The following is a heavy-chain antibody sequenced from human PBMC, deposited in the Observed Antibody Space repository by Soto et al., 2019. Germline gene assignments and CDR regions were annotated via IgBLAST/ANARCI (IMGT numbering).Heavy chain of an antibody. J-gene: IGHJ3*02. CDR3: ARGIVVVPAAANDAFAI. CDR2: IYSGGST. V-gene: IGHV3-53*01. Sequence: GGSLRLSCASSVFTVSSNYMSCVRHSPGKWLEWVSVIYSGGSTYYADSVKGRFTISRDNSKNTLYLQMNSLRAEDTAVYYCARGIVVVPAAANDAFAIGGQRKMVT. CDR1: VFTVSSNY. D-gene: IGHD2-2*01.